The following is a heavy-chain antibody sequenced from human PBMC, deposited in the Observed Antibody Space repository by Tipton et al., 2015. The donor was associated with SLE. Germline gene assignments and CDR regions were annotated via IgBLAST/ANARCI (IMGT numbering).Heavy chain of an antibody. V-gene: IGHV4-4*07. J-gene: IGHJ4*02. CDR3: VVCSPSSCSYFDY. CDR1: GGSITNYY. CDR2: ICCGGST. Sequence: LRLSCTVSGGSITNYYWGWVRQPAGKGLEWIGRICCGGSTKYNPSLDSRVSLSVDASKDQFSLKLSSVTAADTAVYYCVVCSPSSCSYFDYWGQGMLVTVSS. D-gene: IGHD2-2*01.